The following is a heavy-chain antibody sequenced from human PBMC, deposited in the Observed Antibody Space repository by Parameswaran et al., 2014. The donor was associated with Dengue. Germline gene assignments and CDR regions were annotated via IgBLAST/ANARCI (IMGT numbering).Heavy chain of an antibody. CDR3: AKALHNIVVVVAAFVMGFDY. J-gene: IGHJ4*02. V-gene: IGHV3-23*01. CDR2: ISGSGGST. Sequence: VRQAPGKGLEWVSAISGSGGSTYYADSVKGRFTISRDNSKNTLYLQMNSLRAEDTAVYYCAKALHNIVVVVAAFVMGFDYWGQGTLVTVSS. D-gene: IGHD2-15*01.